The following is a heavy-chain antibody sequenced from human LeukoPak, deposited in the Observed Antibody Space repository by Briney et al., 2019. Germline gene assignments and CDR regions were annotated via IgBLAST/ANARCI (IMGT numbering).Heavy chain of an antibody. Sequence: GGSLRLSCAASGSTFSDYYMSWIRQAPGKGLEWVSYISSSGSTIYYADSVKGRFTISRDNAKNSLYLQMNSLRAEDTAVYYCARDRIQLWNNYFDYWGQGTLVTVSS. D-gene: IGHD5-18*01. J-gene: IGHJ4*02. CDR2: ISSSGSTI. CDR1: GSTFSDYY. V-gene: IGHV3-11*04. CDR3: ARDRIQLWNNYFDY.